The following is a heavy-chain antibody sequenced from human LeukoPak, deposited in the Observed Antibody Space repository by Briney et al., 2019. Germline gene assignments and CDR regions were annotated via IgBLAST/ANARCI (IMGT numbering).Heavy chain of an antibody. J-gene: IGHJ4*02. CDR3: ARDGYTASYYSLDY. Sequence: SETLSLTCTVSGGSIRSYHWSWIRQPAGKGLESIGRIYSSGTTNYNPSLKSRVTMSVDMSTNQFSLRLSSVTAADTAIYYCARDGYTASYYSLDYWGQGILVTVSS. V-gene: IGHV4-4*07. CDR1: GGSIRSYH. CDR2: IYSSGTT. D-gene: IGHD1-26*01.